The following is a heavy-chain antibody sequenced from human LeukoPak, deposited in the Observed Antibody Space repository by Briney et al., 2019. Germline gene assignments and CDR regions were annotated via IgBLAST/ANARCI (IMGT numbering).Heavy chain of an antibody. D-gene: IGHD3-22*01. J-gene: IGHJ4*02. CDR3: AYDSSGYRRGFFDY. CDR2: ISGSGDST. CDR1: GFTFSDYY. V-gene: IGHV3-23*01. Sequence: PGGSLRLSCAASGFTFSDYYMSWIRQAPGKGLEWVSTISGSGDSTYYADSVKGRFTISRDNSKNTLYLQMNSLRAEDTAVYYCAYDSSGYRRGFFDYWGQGTLVTVSS.